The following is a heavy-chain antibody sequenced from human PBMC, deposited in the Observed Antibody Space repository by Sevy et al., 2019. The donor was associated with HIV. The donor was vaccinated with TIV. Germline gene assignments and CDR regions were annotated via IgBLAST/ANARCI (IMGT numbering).Heavy chain of an antibody. V-gene: IGHV4-59*08. Sequence: SETPSLTCTVSGGSITSLYWNWIQQPPGKGLEWIANIYYNGHINYNPSLKSRVTLSLDTSKNQFSLRLSSVTAADTAMYYCAGENAWGRGYSWGQGTLVTVSS. J-gene: IGHJ4*02. D-gene: IGHD1-26*01. CDR1: GGSITSLY. CDR2: IYYNGHI. CDR3: AGENAWGRGYS.